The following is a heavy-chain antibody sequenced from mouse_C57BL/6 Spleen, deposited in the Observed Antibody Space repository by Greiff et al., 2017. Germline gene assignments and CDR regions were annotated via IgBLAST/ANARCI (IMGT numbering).Heavy chain of an antibody. D-gene: IGHD2-3*01. CDR2: IYPGGGYT. J-gene: IGHJ2*01. CDR1: GYTFTNYW. CDR3: ARWLLRADYYVDY. Sequence: QVQLQQSGAELVRPGTSVKMSCKASGYTFTNYWIGWAKQRPGHGLEWIGDIYPGGGYTNYNEKFKGKATLTADKSSSTAYMQFSSLTSEDSAIYYCARWLLRADYYVDYWGQGTTRTVAS. V-gene: IGHV1-63*01.